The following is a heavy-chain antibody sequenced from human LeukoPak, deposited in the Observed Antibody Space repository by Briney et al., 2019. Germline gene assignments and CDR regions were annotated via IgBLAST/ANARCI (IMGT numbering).Heavy chain of an antibody. Sequence: PGRSLRLSCAASGFTVSSNYMSWVRQAPGKGLEWVSVIYSGGSTYYADSVKGRFTISRDNSKNTLYLQMNSLRAEDTAVYYCARDPNYYDSTGYSLPDYWGQGTLVTVSS. D-gene: IGHD3-22*01. V-gene: IGHV3-66*01. J-gene: IGHJ4*02. CDR1: GFTVSSNY. CDR3: ARDPNYYDSTGYSLPDY. CDR2: IYSGGST.